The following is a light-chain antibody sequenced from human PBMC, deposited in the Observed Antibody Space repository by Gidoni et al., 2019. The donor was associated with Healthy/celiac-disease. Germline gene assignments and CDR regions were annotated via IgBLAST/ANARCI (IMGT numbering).Light chain of an antibody. CDR3: QQYGSSSIT. V-gene: IGKV3-20*01. CDR2: GAS. CDR1: QSVSSSY. Sequence: ELVLTQSPGTLSLSPGERATLSCRASQSVSSSYLAWYQQKPGQAPRLLNYGASSRATGIPDRFSGSGSGTDFTLTISRLEPEDFAVYYCQQYGSSSITFGQGTRLEIK. J-gene: IGKJ5*01.